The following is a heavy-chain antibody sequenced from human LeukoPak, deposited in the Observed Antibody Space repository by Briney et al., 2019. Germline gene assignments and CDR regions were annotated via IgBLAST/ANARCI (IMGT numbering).Heavy chain of an antibody. CDR2: INPNGGGT. V-gene: IGHV1-2*02. J-gene: IGHJ1*01. CDR3: ARDPRYCSSTSCYLAEYFQH. Sequence: ASVKVSCKASGYTFTGYYMHWVRQARGQGLEWMGWINPNGGGTNYAQKFQGRVTMTRDTSISTAYMELSRLRSDDTAVYYCARDPRYCSSTSCYLAEYFQHWGQGTLVTVSS. CDR1: GYTFTGYY. D-gene: IGHD2-2*01.